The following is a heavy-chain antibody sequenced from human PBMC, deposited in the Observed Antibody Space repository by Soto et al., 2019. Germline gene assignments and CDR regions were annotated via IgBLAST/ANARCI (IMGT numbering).Heavy chain of an antibody. Sequence: GGSLRLSCAASGFTVSSNCMSWVRQAPGKGLEWVSVIYSGGSTYYADSVKGRFTISRDNSKNTLYLQMNSLRAEDTAVYYCARELELTYGMDVWGQGTTVTVSS. CDR1: GFTVSSNC. J-gene: IGHJ6*02. CDR2: IYSGGST. D-gene: IGHD1-7*01. CDR3: ARELELTYGMDV. V-gene: IGHV3-53*01.